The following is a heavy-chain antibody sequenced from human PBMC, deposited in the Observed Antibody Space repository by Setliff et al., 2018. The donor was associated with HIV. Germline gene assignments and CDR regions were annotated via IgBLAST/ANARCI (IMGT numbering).Heavy chain of an antibody. D-gene: IGHD1-20*01. CDR2: ISAYNGNT. CDR3: ARVNDILLGYWVGYKWNDNALEI. V-gene: IGHV1-18*01. CDR1: GYTLRRHG. Sequence: GASVKVSCKASGYTLRRHGISWVRQAPGQGLEWMGWISAYNGNTNYAQKFRGRVTLTTDTSTSTAYMELRSLRSDDTAVYYCARVNDILLGYWVGYKWNDNALEIWGLGTVVTVSS. J-gene: IGHJ3*02.